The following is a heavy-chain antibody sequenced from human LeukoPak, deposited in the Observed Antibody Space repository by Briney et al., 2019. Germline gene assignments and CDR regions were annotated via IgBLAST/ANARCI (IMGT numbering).Heavy chain of an antibody. CDR3: ARASLFFDDAFDI. CDR1: GGSIGHYY. Sequence: SETLSLTCTVSGGSIGHYYWNWIRQPPGKGLEWIGYNHYSGSTNYNPSLKSRVTISIDTSKNHFSLKLNSVTAADTAVYYCARASLFFDDAFDIWGQGTMVTVSS. V-gene: IGHV4-59*12. D-gene: IGHD3-3*01. J-gene: IGHJ3*02. CDR2: NHYSGST.